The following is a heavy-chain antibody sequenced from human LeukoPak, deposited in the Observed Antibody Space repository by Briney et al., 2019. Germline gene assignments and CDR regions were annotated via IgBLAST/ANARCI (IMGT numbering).Heavy chain of an antibody. CDR2: MNPNSGNT. Sequence: GASVKVSCKASGYTFTSYDINWVRQATGQGLEWVGWMNPNSGNTGYAQKLQGRVTITADKSTSTAYMELSSLRSEDTAVYYCARVYYGSGSYKDYWGQGTLVTVSS. CDR1: GYTFTSYD. D-gene: IGHD3-10*01. J-gene: IGHJ4*02. V-gene: IGHV1-8*03. CDR3: ARVYYGSGSYKDY.